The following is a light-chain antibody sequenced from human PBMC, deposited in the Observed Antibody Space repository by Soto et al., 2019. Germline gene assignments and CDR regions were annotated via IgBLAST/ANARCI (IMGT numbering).Light chain of an antibody. CDR3: SSYAGSLVV. CDR1: NSDIGAYNY. Sequence: QSALTQPPSASGSPGQSVTIPCTGTNSDIGAYNYVSWYRQYPDKAPKLLVYQVTKRPSGVPDRFSGSKSGNTAALTVSGLQAEDEAVYYCSSYAGSLVVFGGGTKLTVL. J-gene: IGLJ2*01. V-gene: IGLV2-8*01. CDR2: QVT.